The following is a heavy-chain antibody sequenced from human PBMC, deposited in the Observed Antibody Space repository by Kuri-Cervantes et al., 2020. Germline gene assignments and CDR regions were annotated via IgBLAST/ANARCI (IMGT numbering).Heavy chain of an antibody. J-gene: IGHJ6*02. CDR3: ARAQTTLERFGLDV. V-gene: IGHV3-7*03. CDR1: GLTFSRYW. CDR2: IKQDGSEK. D-gene: IGHD3-3*01. Sequence: ETLSLTCAASGLTFSRYWMSWVRQAPGKGLEWVANIKQDGSEKYYVDSVKGRFTISRDNAKNSLYLQMSSLRAEDTALYYCARAQTTLERFGLDVWGQGTTVTVSS.